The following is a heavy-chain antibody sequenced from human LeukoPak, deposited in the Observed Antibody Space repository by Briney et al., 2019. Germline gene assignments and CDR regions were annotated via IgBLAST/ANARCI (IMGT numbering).Heavy chain of an antibody. CDR3: AKDVESHGYDY. D-gene: IGHD5-18*01. CDR1: GFTFSTYG. J-gene: IGHJ4*02. CDR2: IWNDGSKR. Sequence: GGSLRLSCAASGFTFSTYGMHWVRQAPGKGLEWVAFIWNDGSKRDYADSMKGRITISRDNSKNTLWLHMNSLRAEDTALYYCAKDVESHGYDYWGQGTLVTVSS. V-gene: IGHV3-30*02.